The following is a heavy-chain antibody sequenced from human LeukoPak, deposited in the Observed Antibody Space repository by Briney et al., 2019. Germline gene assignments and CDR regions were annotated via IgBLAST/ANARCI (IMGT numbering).Heavy chain of an antibody. CDR1: GGSFSGYY. J-gene: IGHJ4*02. Sequence: SETLSLTCAVYGGSFSGYYWNWIRQPPGKGLEWIGEINHSGSTNYKPSLKSRVTISVEMSKNQFSLKLTSVTAADTAVYYCARGGEYGSGSYCKNWGQGTLVTVSS. CDR2: INHSGST. V-gene: IGHV4-34*01. D-gene: IGHD3-10*01. CDR3: ARGGEYGSGSYCKN.